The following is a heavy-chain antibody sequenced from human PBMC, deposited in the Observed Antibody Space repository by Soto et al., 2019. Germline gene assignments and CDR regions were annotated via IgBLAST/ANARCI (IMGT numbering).Heavy chain of an antibody. J-gene: IGHJ2*01. CDR2: IVVGSGNT. D-gene: IGHD4-17*01. Sequence: QMQLVQSGPEVKKPGTSVKVSSKASGFTFSRSTLQWVRQARGQRLEWIGWIVVGSGNTNYAQKFQERVTITRDMSTSTAYMELSSLRSEDTAVYYCVSPDYGDYWCFDLWGRGTLVTVSS. CDR1: GFTFSRST. V-gene: IGHV1-58*01. CDR3: VSPDYGDYWCFDL.